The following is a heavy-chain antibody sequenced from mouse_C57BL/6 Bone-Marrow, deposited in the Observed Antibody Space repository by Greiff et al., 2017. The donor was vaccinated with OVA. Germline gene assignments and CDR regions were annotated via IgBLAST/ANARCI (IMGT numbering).Heavy chain of an antibody. CDR1: GYSFTDYH. D-gene: IGHD1-1*01. CDR2: INPNYGTT. CDR3: ARGDHYGEDD. V-gene: IGHV1-39*01. Sequence: VQLQQSGPELVKPGASVKISCKASGYSFTDYHMNWVKQSNGKSLVWIGVINPNYGTTSYNQKFKGKATLTVDQSSSTAYMQLNSLTSEDSAGYDCARGDHYGEDDWGQGTTLTVSS. J-gene: IGHJ2*01.